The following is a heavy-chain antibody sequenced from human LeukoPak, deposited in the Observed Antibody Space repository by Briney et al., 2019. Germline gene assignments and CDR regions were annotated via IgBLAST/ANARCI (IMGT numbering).Heavy chain of an antibody. CDR1: SGSISTSNYY. CDR2: IFYSGST. V-gene: IGHV4-39*07. CDR3: ARTEMATITFSY. J-gene: IGHJ4*02. Sequence: PSETLSLTCTVSSGSISTSNYYWGWVRQPPGKALEWIGNIFYSGSTYYSPSLKSRVTISLDTSRNQFSLKLSSVTAADTAVYYCARTEMATITFSYWGQGTLVTVSS. D-gene: IGHD5-24*01.